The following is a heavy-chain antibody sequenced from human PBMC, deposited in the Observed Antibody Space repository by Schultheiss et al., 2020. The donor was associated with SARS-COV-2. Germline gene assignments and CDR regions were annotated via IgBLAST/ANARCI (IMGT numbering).Heavy chain of an antibody. Sequence: GGSLRLSCAASGFTFRSYGMHWVRQAPGKGLEWVAVMSHDGSKKSYADSVTGRFIVSRDDSENTLYLQMSSLTAADTGIYYCARDDRYYFDSSGFPSPRMDVWGQGTTVTVSS. CDR1: GFTFRSYG. D-gene: IGHD3-22*01. V-gene: IGHV3-30*19. CDR2: MSHDGSKK. J-gene: IGHJ6*02. CDR3: ARDDRYYFDSSGFPSPRMDV.